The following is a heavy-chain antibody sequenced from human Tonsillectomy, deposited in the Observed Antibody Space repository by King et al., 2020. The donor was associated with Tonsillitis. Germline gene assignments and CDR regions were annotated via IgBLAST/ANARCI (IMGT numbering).Heavy chain of an antibody. J-gene: IGHJ5*02. CDR1: GYSFTSYW. CDR3: ARPPIAAAGLDWFDP. V-gene: IGHV5-10-1*03. Sequence: VQLVESGAEVKKPGESLRISCKGSGYSFTSYWISWVRQMPGKGLEWMGRIYPSDSYTNYSPSFQGHVTISADKSISTAYLQWSSLKASDTAMYYCARPPIAAAGLDWFDPWGQGTLVTVSS. CDR2: IYPSDSYT. D-gene: IGHD6-13*01.